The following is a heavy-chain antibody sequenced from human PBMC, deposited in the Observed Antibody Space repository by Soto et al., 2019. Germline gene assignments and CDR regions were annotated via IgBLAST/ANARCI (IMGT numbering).Heavy chain of an antibody. V-gene: IGHV4-39*01. D-gene: IGHD3-10*01. Sequence: SETLSLTCTVSGGSINSSSYYWGWIRQPPGKGLEWIGSIYYSGSTYYNPSLKSRVTISVDTSKNQFSLKLSSVTAADTAVYYCARHSAVWFDPWGQGTLVTVSS. J-gene: IGHJ5*02. CDR1: GGSINSSSYY. CDR3: ARHSAVWFDP. CDR2: IYYSGST.